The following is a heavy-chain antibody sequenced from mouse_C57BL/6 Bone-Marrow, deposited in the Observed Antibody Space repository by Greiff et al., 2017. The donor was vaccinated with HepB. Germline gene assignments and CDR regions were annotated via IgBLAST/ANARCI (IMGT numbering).Heavy chain of an antibody. CDR2: IDPSDSYT. CDR1: GYTFTSYW. CDR3: ARSFAY. Sequence: QVQLQQPGAELVKPGASVKLSCKASGYTFTSYWMQWVKQRPGQGLEWIGEIDPSDSYTNYNQKFKGKATLTVDTSSSTAYMQLSSLTSEYSAVYYCARSFAYWGQGTLVTVSA. J-gene: IGHJ3*01. V-gene: IGHV1-50*01.